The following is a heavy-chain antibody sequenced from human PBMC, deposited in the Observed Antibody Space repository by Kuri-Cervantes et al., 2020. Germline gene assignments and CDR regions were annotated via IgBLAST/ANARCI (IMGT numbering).Heavy chain of an antibody. CDR2: ILNDGSNK. V-gene: IGHV3-30*18. CDR3: AKEGSRYYYYGMDV. J-gene: IGHJ6*02. CDR1: GFTFSSYC. Sequence: GGSLSLSCAVSGFTFSSYCMHWVRQAPGKGLEWVAVILNDGSNKYYADSVKGRFTISRDNSKNTLYLQMNSLRAEDTAVYYCAKEGSRYYYYGMDVWGQGTTVTVSS. D-gene: IGHD3-10*01.